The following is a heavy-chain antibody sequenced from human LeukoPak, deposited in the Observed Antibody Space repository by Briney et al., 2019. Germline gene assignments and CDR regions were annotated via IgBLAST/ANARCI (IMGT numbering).Heavy chain of an antibody. CDR2: IIPIFGTA. CDR1: GGIFSSYA. CDR3: AREDEYCSSTSCYGY. D-gene: IGHD2-2*01. J-gene: IGHJ4*02. V-gene: IGHV1-69*13. Sequence: ASVKVSCKASGGIFSSYAISWVRQAPGQGLEWMGGIIPIFGTANYAQKFQGRVTITADESTSTAYMELSSLRSEDTAVYYCAREDEYCSSTSCYGYWGQGTLVTVSS.